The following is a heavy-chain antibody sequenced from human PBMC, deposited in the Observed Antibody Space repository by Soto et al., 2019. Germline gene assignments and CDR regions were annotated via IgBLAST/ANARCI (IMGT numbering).Heavy chain of an antibody. Sequence: GGSLRLSCSASGLILSNYVIHWVRQAPGKGLQFVSAITSNGDSTYYADSVKGRFTISRDDSKNTLFLQMNSLRAEDTAVYYCATAKLLLPWLFDYWGQGTLVTVSS. CDR1: GLILSNYV. V-gene: IGHV3-64*04. CDR2: ITSNGDST. CDR3: ATAKLLLPWLFDY. D-gene: IGHD2-15*01. J-gene: IGHJ4*02.